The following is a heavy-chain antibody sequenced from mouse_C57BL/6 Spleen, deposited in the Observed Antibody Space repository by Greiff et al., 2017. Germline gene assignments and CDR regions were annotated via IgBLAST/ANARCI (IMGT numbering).Heavy chain of an antibody. CDR1: GYTFTSYW. D-gene: IGHD3-2*02. Sequence: QVQLQQSGAELVKPGASVKLSCKASGYTFTSYWMQWVKQRPGQGLEWIGEIDPSDSYTNYNQKFKGKATLTVDTSSSTAYMQLSSLTSEDSAVYYCARSDSSGWFAYWGQGTLVTVSA. CDR2: IDPSDSYT. CDR3: ARSDSSGWFAY. J-gene: IGHJ3*01. V-gene: IGHV1-50*01.